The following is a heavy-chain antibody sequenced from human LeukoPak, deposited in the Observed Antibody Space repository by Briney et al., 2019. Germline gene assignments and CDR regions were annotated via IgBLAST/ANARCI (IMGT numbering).Heavy chain of an antibody. CDR1: GGSFSGYY. CDR3: ARLTTVTTEDY. D-gene: IGHD4-17*01. J-gene: IGHJ4*02. V-gene: IGHV4-34*01. Sequence: SETLSLTCAVYGGSFSGYYWSWIRQPPGKGLEWIGEINHSGSTNYNPSLKSRVTIPVGTSKNQFSLKLSSVTAADTAVYYCARLTTVTTEDYWGQGTLVTVSS. CDR2: INHSGST.